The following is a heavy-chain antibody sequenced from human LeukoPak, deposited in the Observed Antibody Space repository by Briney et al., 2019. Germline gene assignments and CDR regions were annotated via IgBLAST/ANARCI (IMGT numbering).Heavy chain of an antibody. CDR1: GFTFSSYG. D-gene: IGHD3-3*01. J-gene: IGHJ5*02. V-gene: IGHV3-30*03. CDR3: ARDETAWLRFLEWSPLDP. CDR2: ISYDGSNK. Sequence: GGSLRLYCAASGFTFSSYGMHWVRQAPGKGLEWVAVISYDGSNKYYADSVKGRFPISRDNSKNTLYLQMNSLRSDDTAVYYCARDETAWLRFLEWSPLDPWGQGTLVTVSS.